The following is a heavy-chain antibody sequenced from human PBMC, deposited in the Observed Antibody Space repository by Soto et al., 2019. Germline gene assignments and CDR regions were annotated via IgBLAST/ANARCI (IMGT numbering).Heavy chain of an antibody. CDR3: AKRGYCSSTSCTHYFDC. Sequence: GGCRRLSCAPSRFTFSNYAMSWVRQAPGKGLEWVSTISKSGGSTYYVDSVQGRFTISRDNSKNTLYMQMNSLRAEDTAVYFCAKRGYCSSTSCTHYFDCWGQGTPVTVSS. D-gene: IGHD2-2*01. CDR2: ISKSGGST. V-gene: IGHV3-23*01. J-gene: IGHJ4*02. CDR1: RFTFSNYA.